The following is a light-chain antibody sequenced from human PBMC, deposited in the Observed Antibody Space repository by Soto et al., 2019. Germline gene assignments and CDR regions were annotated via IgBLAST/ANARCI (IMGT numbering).Light chain of an antibody. J-gene: IGKJ2*01. Sequence: IQLTQSPSSLSASVGDRVTITCRASQGISSYLAWYQQKPGKAPKLLIFGAFTLQSGVPSRFSGGVSGTDFTLTIRSLQPEDYATYYCQQYDSSSPTFGQGTKLEIK. CDR2: GAF. CDR3: QQYDSSSPT. V-gene: IGKV1-9*01. CDR1: QGISSY.